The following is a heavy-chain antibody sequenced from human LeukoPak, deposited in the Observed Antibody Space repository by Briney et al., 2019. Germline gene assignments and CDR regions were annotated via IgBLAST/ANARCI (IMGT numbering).Heavy chain of an antibody. CDR1: GFTFSSYW. J-gene: IGHJ4*02. D-gene: IGHD2-2*01. CDR2: ISSSSSYI. V-gene: IGHV3-21*01. CDR3: AREGVEPAAIYY. Sequence: GGSLRLSCAASGFTFSSYWMNWVRQAPGKGLEWVSSISSSSSYIYYADSVKGRFTISRDNAKNSLYLQMNSLRAEDTAVYYCAREGVEPAAIYYWGQGTLVTVSS.